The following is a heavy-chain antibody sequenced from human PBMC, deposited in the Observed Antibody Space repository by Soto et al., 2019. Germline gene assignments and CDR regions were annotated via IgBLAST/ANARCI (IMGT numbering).Heavy chain of an antibody. CDR2: IVPIVDTS. D-gene: IGHD1-26*01. Sequence: QVQLVQSGAEVRQPASSVKVSCKTSGGTFSSYAISWVRQAPGQGLEWMGGIVPIVDTSTYAQKFQGRVTITADESTSTVYIELNSLRSDDTAVDYCVRVVAIPRYPDNWGQGTLVTVSS. J-gene: IGHJ4*02. CDR3: VRVVAIPRYPDN. CDR1: GGTFSSYA. V-gene: IGHV1-69*12.